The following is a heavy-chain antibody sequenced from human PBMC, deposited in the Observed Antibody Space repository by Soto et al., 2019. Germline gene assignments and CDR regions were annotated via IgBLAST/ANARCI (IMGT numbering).Heavy chain of an antibody. V-gene: IGHV3-23*01. CDR3: AKDPPTYYDIFLDAFDI. CDR2: ISGSGGST. CDR1: GFTFSSYA. J-gene: IGHJ3*02. D-gene: IGHD3-9*01. Sequence: VQLLESGGGLVQPGGSLRLSCAASGFTFSSYAMSWVRQAPGKGLEWVSAISGSGGSTYYADSVKGRFTISRDNSKNTLYLQMNSLRAEDTAVYYCAKDPPTYYDIFLDAFDIWGQGTMVTVSS.